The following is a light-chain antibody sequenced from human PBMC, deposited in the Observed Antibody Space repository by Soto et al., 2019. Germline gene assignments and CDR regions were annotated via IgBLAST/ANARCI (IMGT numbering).Light chain of an antibody. CDR3: QQYNDWPT. CDR2: GAS. CDR1: QSIGGNF. Sequence: EIVLTQSPCTLSLSPGEGATLSCRASQSIGGNFLAWYQQRRGHAPRLLIYGASTRATGIPARFSGSGSGTEFTLTISSPQSEDFALYYRQQYNDWPTFGQGTRLEIK. J-gene: IGKJ5*01. V-gene: IGKV3D-15*01.